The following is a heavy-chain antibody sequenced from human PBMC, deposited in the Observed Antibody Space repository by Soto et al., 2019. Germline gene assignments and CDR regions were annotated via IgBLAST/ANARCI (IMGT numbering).Heavy chain of an antibody. V-gene: IGHV3-23*01. J-gene: IGHJ6*02. D-gene: IGHD6-19*01. CDR2: FTGGDSST. CDR1: GFTVSSYA. CDR3: AKAVAEVHYCYGMDV. Sequence: EVQLLESGGGLVQPGGSLRLSCAASGFTVSSYAMRWVRQAPGKGLEWVSTFTGGDSSTYYADSVKGRFTISRDNSKNTLYLQMNSLTAEDAAVYYCAKAVAEVHYCYGMDVWGQGTTVTVSS.